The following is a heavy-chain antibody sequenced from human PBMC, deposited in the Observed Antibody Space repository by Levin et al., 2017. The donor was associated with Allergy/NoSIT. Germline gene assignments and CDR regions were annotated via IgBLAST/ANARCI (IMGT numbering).Heavy chain of an antibody. CDR1: GFTFSSYS. Sequence: LSLTCAASGFTFSSYSMNWVRQAPGKGLEWVSSISSSSSYIYYADSVKGRFTISRDNAKNSLYLQMNSLRAEDTAVYYCARDFPLNDAFDIWGQGTMVTVSS. CDR3: ARDFPLNDAFDI. J-gene: IGHJ3*02. CDR2: ISSSSSYI. V-gene: IGHV3-21*01.